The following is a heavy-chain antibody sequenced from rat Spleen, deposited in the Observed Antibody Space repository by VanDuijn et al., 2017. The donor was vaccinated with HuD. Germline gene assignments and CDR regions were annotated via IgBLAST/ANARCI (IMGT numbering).Heavy chain of an antibody. D-gene: IGHD4-4*01. J-gene: IGHJ1*01. Sequence: EVQLVESGGGLVQPGRSMKLSCAASGFTFSNSYMALVRQAPTTGLEWVASISIDGYNTFYQDSVKGRFSISRDDAKSTLYLQMDSLRSEDTATYYCARRGNSVFWNFDFWGPGTMVSVSS. CDR1: GFTFSNSY. CDR2: ISIDGYNT. V-gene: IGHV5-25*01. CDR3: ARRGNSVFWNFDF.